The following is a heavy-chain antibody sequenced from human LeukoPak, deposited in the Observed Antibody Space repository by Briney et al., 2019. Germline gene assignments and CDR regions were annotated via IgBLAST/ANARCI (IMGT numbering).Heavy chain of an antibody. CDR2: IYPGDSDT. J-gene: IGHJ5*02. D-gene: IGHD6-13*01. CDR3: ARREIAAAGNWFDP. CDR1: GYSFTTYW. V-gene: IGHV5-51*01. Sequence: GESLKISCRGSGYSFTTYWIGWVRQMPGKGLEWMGIIYPGDSDTRYSPSFQGQVTMSADKSINTAYLQWSSLKASDTAMYYCARREIAAAGNWFDPWGQGTLVTVSS.